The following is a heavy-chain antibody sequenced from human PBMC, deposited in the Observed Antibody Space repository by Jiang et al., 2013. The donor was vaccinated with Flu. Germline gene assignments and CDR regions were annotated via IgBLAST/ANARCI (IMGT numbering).Heavy chain of an antibody. J-gene: IGHJ4*02. Sequence: GLVKPSETLSLTCTVSGGSISSSSYYWGWIRQPPGKGLEWIGSIYYSGSTYYNPSLKSRVTISVDTSKNQFSLKLSSVTAADTAVYYCASGPTVTTDYWGQGTLVTVSS. CDR1: GGSISSSSYY. D-gene: IGHD4-17*01. V-gene: IGHV4-39*01. CDR2: IYYSGST. CDR3: ASGPTVTTDY.